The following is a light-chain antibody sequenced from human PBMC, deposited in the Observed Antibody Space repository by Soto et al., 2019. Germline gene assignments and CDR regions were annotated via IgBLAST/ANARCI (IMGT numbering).Light chain of an antibody. CDR2: DAS. J-gene: IGKJ1*01. CDR3: QQYNSYSWT. V-gene: IGKV1-5*01. CDR1: QSISSW. Sequence: DIQMKPSASTVSGSVRDRVTITCRASQSISSWLAWYQQKPGKAPKLLIYDASSLESGVPSRFSGSGSGTEFTLTISSLQPDDFATYYCQQYNSYSWTVGQGTKVDIK.